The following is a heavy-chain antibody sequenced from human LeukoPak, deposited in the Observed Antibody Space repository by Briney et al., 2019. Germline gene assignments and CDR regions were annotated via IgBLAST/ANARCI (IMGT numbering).Heavy chain of an antibody. J-gene: IGHJ6*02. V-gene: IGHV4-59*01. D-gene: IGHD2-8*01. CDR2: IYYSGST. CDR1: GGSISSYY. Sequence: SETLSLTCTVSGGSISSYYWSWIRQPPGKGLEWIGYIYYSGSTNYNPSLKSRVTISVDTSKNQFSLKLSSVTAADTAVYYCAGVLNYYYYGMDVWGQGTTVTVSS. CDR3: AGVLNYYYYGMDV.